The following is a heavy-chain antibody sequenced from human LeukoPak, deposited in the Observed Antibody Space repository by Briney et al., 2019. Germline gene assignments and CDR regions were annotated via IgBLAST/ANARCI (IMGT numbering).Heavy chain of an antibody. D-gene: IGHD3-10*01. CDR2: ISGSGGST. J-gene: IGHJ4*02. CDR3: AKDNVLWFGELLSYYFDY. CDR1: GFTFSSYA. Sequence: LTGGSLRLSGAASGFTFSSYAMSWVRQAPGKGLEWGSAISGSGGSTYYADSVKGRFTISRDNSKNTLYLQMNSLRAEDTAVYYCAKDNVLWFGELLSYYFDYWGQGTLVTVSS. V-gene: IGHV3-23*01.